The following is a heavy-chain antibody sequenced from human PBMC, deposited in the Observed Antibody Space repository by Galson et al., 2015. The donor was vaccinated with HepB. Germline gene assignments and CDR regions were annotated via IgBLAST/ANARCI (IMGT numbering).Heavy chain of an antibody. CDR3: ARNSRYGASSEFDY. V-gene: IGHV2-70*04. CDR1: GFSLSTSGMR. J-gene: IGHJ4*02. CDR2: IDWDDDK. Sequence: PALVKPTQTLTLTCTFSGFSLSTSGMRVSWIRQPPGKALEWLARIDWDDDKFYSTSLKTRLTISKDTSKNQVVLTMTNMDPVDTATYYCARNSRYGASSEFDYWGQGTLVTVSS. D-gene: IGHD4-17*01.